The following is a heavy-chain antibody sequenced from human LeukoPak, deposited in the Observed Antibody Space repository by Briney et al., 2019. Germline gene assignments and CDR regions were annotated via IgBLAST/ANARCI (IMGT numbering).Heavy chain of an antibody. J-gene: IGHJ5*02. CDR1: GFTVSSNY. V-gene: IGHV3-66*01. CDR3: AREGGYANWFDP. Sequence: GGSLRLSCAASGFTVSSNYMSWVRQAPGKGLEWVSVIYSGGSTYYADSVKGRFTIYRDNSKNTLYLQMNSLRAEDTAVYYCAREGGYANWFDPWGQGTLVTVSS. CDR2: IYSGGST. D-gene: IGHD5-12*01.